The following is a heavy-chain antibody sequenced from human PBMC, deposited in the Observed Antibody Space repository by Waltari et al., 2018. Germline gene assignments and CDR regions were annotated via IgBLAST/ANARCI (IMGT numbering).Heavy chain of an antibody. CDR3: ATTRRGLYYYDSSGTGDAFDI. J-gene: IGHJ3*02. CDR1: GYTFTDYY. V-gene: IGHV1-69-2*01. Sequence: EVQLVQSGAEVKKPGATVKISCKVSGYTFTDYYMHWVQQAPGKGLEWMGLVAPEDGETRYAEKCQGRVTITADTCTDTAYMELSSLRSEDTAVYYCATTRRGLYYYDSSGTGDAFDIWGQGTMVTVSS. CDR2: VAPEDGET. D-gene: IGHD3-22*01.